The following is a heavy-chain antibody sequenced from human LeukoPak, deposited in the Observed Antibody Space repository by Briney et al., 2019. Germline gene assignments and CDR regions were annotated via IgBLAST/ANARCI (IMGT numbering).Heavy chain of an antibody. CDR3: ARRNTIYYYYMDV. V-gene: IGHV4-34*01. J-gene: IGHJ6*03. D-gene: IGHD3-9*01. CDR1: GGSFSGYY. Sequence: KPSGTLSLTCAVYGGSFSGYYWSWIRQPPGKGLEWIGEINHSGSTNYNPSLKSRVTISVDTSKNQFSLKLSSVTAADTAVYYCARRNTIYYYYMDVWGKGTTVTVSS. CDR2: INHSGST.